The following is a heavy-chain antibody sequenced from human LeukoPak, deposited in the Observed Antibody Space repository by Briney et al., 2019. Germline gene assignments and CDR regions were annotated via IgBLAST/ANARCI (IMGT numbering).Heavy chain of an antibody. J-gene: IGHJ6*03. CDR3: ARQYSYGPYYYYYMDV. Sequence: ASVKVSCKASGGTFSSYAISWVRQAPGQGLEWMGGIIPIFGTANYAQKFQGRVTITADESTSTAYMELSSLRSEDTAVYYCARQYSYGPYYYYYMDVWGKGTTVTVSS. CDR1: GGTFSSYA. D-gene: IGHD5-18*01. CDR2: IIPIFGTA. V-gene: IGHV1-69*13.